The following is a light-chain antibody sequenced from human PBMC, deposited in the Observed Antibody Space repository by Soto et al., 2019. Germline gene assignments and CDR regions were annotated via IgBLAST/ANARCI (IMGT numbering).Light chain of an antibody. V-gene: IGLV2-23*01. CDR2: EGS. J-gene: IGLJ2*01. Sequence: QPASVSGSPGQSITISCTGTSSDVGNYNLVSWYQQHPGKAPKLMIYEGSKRPSGVSNRFSGSKSGNTASLTISGLQAEDEADYYCSSYVGSSTLLFGGGTKVTVL. CDR1: SSDVGNYNL. CDR3: SSYVGSSTLL.